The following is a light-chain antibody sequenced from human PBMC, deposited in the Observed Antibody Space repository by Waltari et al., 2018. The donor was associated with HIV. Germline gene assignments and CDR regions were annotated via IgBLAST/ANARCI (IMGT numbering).Light chain of an antibody. CDR1: KLGDRY. CDR3: SSYTSSSVV. V-gene: IGLV3-1*01. Sequence: SSELTQAPSVSVSPGQTASLTCSGDKLGDRYSSWYQQKPGQSPVLVIYQDTKRPSGISERFSGSNSGNTATLTISGTQAMDEADYYCSSYTSSSVVFGGGTKLTVL. J-gene: IGLJ2*01. CDR2: QDT.